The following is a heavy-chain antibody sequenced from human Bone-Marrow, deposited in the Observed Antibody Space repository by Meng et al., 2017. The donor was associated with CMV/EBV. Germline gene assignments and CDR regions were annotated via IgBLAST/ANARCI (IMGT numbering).Heavy chain of an antibody. J-gene: IGHJ4*02. CDR1: GFSFSTYG. D-gene: IGHD2/OR15-2a*01. Sequence: GGSLRLSCAASGFSFSTYGLHWVRQAPGRGLEWLAVISHDGSDKYYADFVKGRLTIGRDNSKNTAYLQMNTVGVEDTAVYYCARGARQYFGYLLHPGDYWGQRTLVTVSS. CDR3: ARGARQYFGYLLHPGDY. V-gene: IGHV3-30*04. CDR2: ISHDGSDK.